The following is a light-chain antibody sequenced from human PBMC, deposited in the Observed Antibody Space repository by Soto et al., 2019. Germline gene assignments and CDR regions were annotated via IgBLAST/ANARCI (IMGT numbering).Light chain of an antibody. CDR3: AAWDDSLNGYV. CDR2: SND. CDR1: TPNIGSNI. Sequence: QSVLTQPPSASGTPGQRVTISCSGSTPNIGSNIVNWYQQLPGTAPKLLTYSNDRRPSGVPDRFSGSKSGTSASLASSGLQSEDEADYYCAAWDDSLNGYVFGTGTKLTVL. J-gene: IGLJ1*01. V-gene: IGLV1-44*01.